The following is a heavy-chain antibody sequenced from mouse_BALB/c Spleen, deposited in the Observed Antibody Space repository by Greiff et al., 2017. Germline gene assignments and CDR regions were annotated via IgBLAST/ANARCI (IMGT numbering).Heavy chain of an antibody. CDR2: IYPGNSDT. D-gene: IGHD2-1*01. J-gene: IGHJ2*01. Sequence: VQLQQSGTVLARPGASVKMSCKASGYSFTSYWMHWVKQRPGQGLEWIGAIYPGNSDTSYNQKFKGKAKLTAVTSASTAYMELSSLTNEDSAVYYCTRFYYGNFDYWGQGTTLTVSS. CDR3: TRFYYGNFDY. V-gene: IGHV1-5*01. CDR1: GYSFTSYW.